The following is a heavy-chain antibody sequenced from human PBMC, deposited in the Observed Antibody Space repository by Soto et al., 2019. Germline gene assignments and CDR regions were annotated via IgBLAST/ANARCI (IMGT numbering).Heavy chain of an antibody. V-gene: IGHV4-39*07. J-gene: IGHJ4*02. D-gene: IGHD2-2*01. CDR3: ARRIVLVPAAMGSEYYFDY. CDR1: GGSISSSSYY. Sequence: PSETLSLTCTVSGGSISSSSYYWGWIRQPPGKGLEWIGAIYFSGSTIYNPSLRSRVTVSVDTPNNHFSLKLSSVTAADTAVYYCARRIVLVPAAMGSEYYFDYRSQGTLVTVSS. CDR2: IYFSGST.